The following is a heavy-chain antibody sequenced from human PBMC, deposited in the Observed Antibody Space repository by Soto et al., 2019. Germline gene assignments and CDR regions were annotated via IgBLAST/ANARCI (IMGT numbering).Heavy chain of an antibody. D-gene: IGHD2-15*01. CDR2: MNPNSGNT. Sequence: QVQLVQSGAEVKKPGASVKVSCKASGYTFTSYDINWVRQATGQGLEWMGWMNPNSGNTGYAQKFQGRVTMTRNTSISTAYMELSSLRSEDTAVYYCARSGYCSGGSCYSPNGYYYYYYMDVWGKGTTVTVSS. J-gene: IGHJ6*03. CDR3: ARSGYCSGGSCYSPNGYYYYYYMDV. V-gene: IGHV1-8*01. CDR1: GYTFTSYD.